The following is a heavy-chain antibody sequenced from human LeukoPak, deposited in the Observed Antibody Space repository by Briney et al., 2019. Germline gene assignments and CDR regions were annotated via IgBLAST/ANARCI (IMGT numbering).Heavy chain of an antibody. CDR1: GFTFSSYA. CDR3: AKVRFVVVPAAIRELDY. V-gene: IGHV3-30-3*01. Sequence: PGRSLRLSCAASGFTFSSYAMHWVRQAPGRGLEWVAVISYDGSNKYYADSVKGRFTISRDNSKNTLYLQMNSLRAEDTAVYYCAKVRFVVVPAAIRELDYWGQGTLVTVSS. J-gene: IGHJ4*02. D-gene: IGHD2-2*02. CDR2: ISYDGSNK.